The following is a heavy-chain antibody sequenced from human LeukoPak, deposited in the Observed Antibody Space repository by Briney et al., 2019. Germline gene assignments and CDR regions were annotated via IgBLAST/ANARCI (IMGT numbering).Heavy chain of an antibody. CDR3: ARDSPDSSGPTTLFDY. CDR1: GFTFSTYW. V-gene: IGHV3-7*01. CDR2: IKQDGSEK. D-gene: IGHD3-22*01. J-gene: IGHJ4*02. Sequence: GGSLRLSCAASGFTFSTYWMSWVRQAPGKGLEWVANIKQDGSEKYYLDSVKGRFTISRDNAKNSLYLQMNSLRAEDTAVYYCARDSPDSSGPTTLFDYWGQGTLVTVSS.